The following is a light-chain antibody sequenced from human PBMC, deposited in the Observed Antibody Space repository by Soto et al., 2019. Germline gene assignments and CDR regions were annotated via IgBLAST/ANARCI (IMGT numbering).Light chain of an antibody. J-gene: IGLJ3*02. CDR3: QSYDSSLRHWV. V-gene: IGLV2-14*01. CDR2: EVS. Sequence: QSVLTQPASVSGSLGQSITISCTGTSGDIGIHNFVSWYQQHPGQAPKVMIYEVSSRPSGVSDRFSGSKSVNTASLTISGLQADDEADYYCQSYDSSLRHWVFGGGTKLTVL. CDR1: SGDIGIHNF.